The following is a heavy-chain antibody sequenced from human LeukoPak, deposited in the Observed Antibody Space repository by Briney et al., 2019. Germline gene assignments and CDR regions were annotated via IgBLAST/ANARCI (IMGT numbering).Heavy chain of an antibody. CDR3: ARVKKLMPEFEF. Sequence: ASVKVSCNSSAYTFIDYYIHWVRQAPGQGLEWMGWINHNSGATKYAQKFQGRVSMTRDTSINTTYMDLTNLRSDDTAIFYCARVKKLMPEFEFWGQGTLVTVSS. D-gene: IGHD2-2*01. CDR1: AYTFIDYY. V-gene: IGHV1-2*02. CDR2: INHNSGAT. J-gene: IGHJ4*02.